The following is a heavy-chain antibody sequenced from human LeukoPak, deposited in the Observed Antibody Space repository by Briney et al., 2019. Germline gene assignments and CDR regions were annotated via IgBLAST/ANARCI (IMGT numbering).Heavy chain of an antibody. CDR3: AKETTTVTDWFDP. CDR1: GFTFSSYG. J-gene: IGHJ5*02. Sequence: GRSLRLPCAASGFTFSSYGMHWVRQAPGKGLEWVAVISYDGSNKYYADSVKGRFTISRDNSKNTLYLQMNSLRAEDTAVYYCAKETTTVTDWFDPWGQGTLVTVSS. D-gene: IGHD4-17*01. V-gene: IGHV3-30*18. CDR2: ISYDGSNK.